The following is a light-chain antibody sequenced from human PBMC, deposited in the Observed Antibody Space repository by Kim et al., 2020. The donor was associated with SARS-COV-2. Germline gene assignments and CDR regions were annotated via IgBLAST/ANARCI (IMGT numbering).Light chain of an antibody. CDR1: SSKIGAGYD. CDR3: QSYDSSLSAYV. V-gene: IGLV1-40*01. CDR2: GNS. Sequence: QRVTNSRTGSSSKIGAGYDVHWYQQLPGTAPKLLIYGNSNRPSGVPDRFSGSKSGTSASLAITGLQAEDEADYYCQSYDSSLSAYVFGTGTKGTVL. J-gene: IGLJ1*01.